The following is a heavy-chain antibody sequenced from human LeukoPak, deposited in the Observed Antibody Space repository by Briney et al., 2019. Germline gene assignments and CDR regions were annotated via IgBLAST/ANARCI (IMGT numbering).Heavy chain of an antibody. V-gene: IGHV5-10-1*01. J-gene: IGHJ5*02. D-gene: IGHD3-10*01. CDR1: EYTFTNNW. CDR3: ARGSGSGWFDP. CDR2: IDPSDSYT. Sequence: GESLKISCKGSEYTFTNNWISWVRQMPGKGLEWMGRIDPSDSYTIYSPSFQGHVTISADKSINTAYLQWNSLKASDTAFYFCARGSGSGWFDPWGQGTLVTVST.